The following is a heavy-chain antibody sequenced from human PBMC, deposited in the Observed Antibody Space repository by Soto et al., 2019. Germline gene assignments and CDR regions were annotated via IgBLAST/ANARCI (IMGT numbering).Heavy chain of an antibody. CDR2: MNPKSGNT. Sequence: QVQLVQSGAEVKKPGASVKVSCKASGYTFTSYDINWVRQATGQGLEWMGWMNPKSGNTGYAQKFQGRVTMTRNTPISTAYMELSSLRSEDTAVYYCARGPSSSDWRYYHYYGMDVWGQGTTVTVSS. J-gene: IGHJ6*02. V-gene: IGHV1-8*01. CDR3: ARGPSSSDWRYYHYYGMDV. CDR1: GYTFTSYD. D-gene: IGHD6-19*01.